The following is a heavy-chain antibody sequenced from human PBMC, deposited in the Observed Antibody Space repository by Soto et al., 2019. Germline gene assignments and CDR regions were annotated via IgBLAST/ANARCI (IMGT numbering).Heavy chain of an antibody. V-gene: IGHV3-30-3*01. J-gene: IGHJ2*01. CDR2: ISYDGSNK. CDR3: ARDTADWYFDL. Sequence: QVQLVESGGGVVQPGRSLRLSCAASGFTFSSYAMHWVRQAPGKGLEWVAVISYDGSNKYYADSVKGRFTISRDNSKNTLYLRMNSLRAEDTAVYYCARDTADWYFDLWGRGTLVTVSS. D-gene: IGHD2-2*01. CDR1: GFTFSSYA.